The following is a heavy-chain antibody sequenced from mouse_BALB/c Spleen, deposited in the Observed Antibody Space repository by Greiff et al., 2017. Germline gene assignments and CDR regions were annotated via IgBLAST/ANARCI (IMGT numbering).Heavy chain of an antibody. CDR3: ARQYYYGSSYDAMDY. Sequence: EVKLVESGGGLVKPGGSLKLSCAASGFTFSDYYMYWVRQTPEKRLEWVATISDGGSYTYYPDSVKGRFTISRDNAKNNLYLQMSSLKSEDTAMYYCARQYYYGSSYDAMDYWGQGTSVTVSS. D-gene: IGHD1-1*01. V-gene: IGHV5-4*02. J-gene: IGHJ4*01. CDR2: ISDGGSYT. CDR1: GFTFSDYY.